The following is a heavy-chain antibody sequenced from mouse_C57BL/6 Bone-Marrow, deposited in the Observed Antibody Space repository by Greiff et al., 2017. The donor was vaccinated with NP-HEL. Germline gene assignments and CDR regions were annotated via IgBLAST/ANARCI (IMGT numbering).Heavy chain of an antibody. J-gene: IGHJ3*01. CDR1: GYSFTDYN. CDR3: ARERYYGSSPGAWFAY. Sequence: VQLKESGPELVKPGASVKISCKASGYSFTDYNMNWVKQSTGKSLEWIGVINPNYGTTSYNQKFKGKATLTVAQSSSTAYMQLNSLTSEGSAVYYCARERYYGSSPGAWFAYGGQGTLVTVSA. CDR2: INPNYGTT. D-gene: IGHD1-1*01. V-gene: IGHV1-39*01.